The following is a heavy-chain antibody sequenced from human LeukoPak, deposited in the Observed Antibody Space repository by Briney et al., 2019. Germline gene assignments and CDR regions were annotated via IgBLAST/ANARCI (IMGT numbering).Heavy chain of an antibody. J-gene: IGHJ5*02. Sequence: GGSLRLSCAASGFTFSSYSMNWVRQAPGKGLEWVSSISSSSSYIYYADSVKGRFTISRDNAKNSLYLQMNSLRAEDTAVYYCARADYDILTGYYEDNWFDPWGQGTLVTVSS. V-gene: IGHV3-21*04. D-gene: IGHD3-9*01. CDR3: ARADYDILTGYYEDNWFDP. CDR1: GFTFSSYS. CDR2: ISSSSSYI.